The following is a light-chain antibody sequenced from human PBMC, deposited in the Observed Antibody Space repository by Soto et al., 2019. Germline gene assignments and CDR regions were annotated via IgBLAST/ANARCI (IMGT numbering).Light chain of an antibody. CDR3: QAWDSSHYV. V-gene: IGLV3-1*01. CDR1: KLGDKY. CDR2: QDS. J-gene: IGLJ1*01. Sequence: SYELTQPPSVSVSPGQTASITCSGDKLGDKYACWYQQKPDQSPVLVIYQDSKRPSGIPERFSGSNSGNTATLTISGTQAMDEADYYCQAWDSSHYVFGTGTKVTVL.